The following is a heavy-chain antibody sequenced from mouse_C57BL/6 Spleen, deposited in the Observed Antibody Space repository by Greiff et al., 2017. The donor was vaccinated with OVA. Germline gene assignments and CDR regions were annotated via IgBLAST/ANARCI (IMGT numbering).Heavy chain of an antibody. Sequence: QVQLKQPGAELVKPGASVKMSCKASGYTFTSYWITWVKQRPGQGLEWIGDIYPGSGSTNYNEKFKSKATLTVDTSSSTAYMQLSSLTSEDSAVYYCARGLGYYDYDGYYFDYWGQGTTLTVSS. D-gene: IGHD2-4*01. CDR2: IYPGSGST. CDR3: ARGLGYYDYDGYYFDY. CDR1: GYTFTSYW. J-gene: IGHJ2*01. V-gene: IGHV1-55*01.